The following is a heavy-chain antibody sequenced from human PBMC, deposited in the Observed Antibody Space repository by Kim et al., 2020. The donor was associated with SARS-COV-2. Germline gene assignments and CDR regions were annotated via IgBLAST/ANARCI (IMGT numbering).Heavy chain of an antibody. V-gene: IGHV3-33*01. D-gene: IGHD4-17*01. Sequence: GSLRLSCAASGFTFSSYGMHWVRQAPGKGLEWVAVIWYDGSNKYYADSVKGRFTISRDNSKNTLYLQMNSLRAEDTAVYYCARTTVVTPLDYWGQGTLVTVSS. CDR3: ARTTVVTPLDY. J-gene: IGHJ4*02. CDR1: GFTFSSYG. CDR2: IWYDGSNK.